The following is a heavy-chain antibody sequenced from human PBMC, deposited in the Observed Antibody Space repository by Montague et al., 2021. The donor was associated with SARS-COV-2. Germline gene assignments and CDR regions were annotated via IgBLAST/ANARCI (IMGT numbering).Heavy chain of an antibody. CDR1: GGSFSGYY. Sequence: SETLSLTCAVYGGSFSGYYCSWIRQPPGKGREWMWEINHNGSTNYNPTLKIRVTITVYTSKNQFSLKLSSVNDADTAVYYCARVRAVPAAMRIFSLGRSYYGMDVWGQGTPVTVSS. V-gene: IGHV4-34*01. CDR3: ARVRAVPAAMRIFSLGRSYYGMDV. CDR2: INHNGST. J-gene: IGHJ6*02. D-gene: IGHD2-2*01.